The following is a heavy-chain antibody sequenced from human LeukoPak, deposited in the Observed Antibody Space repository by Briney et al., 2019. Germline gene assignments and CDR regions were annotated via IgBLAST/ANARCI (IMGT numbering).Heavy chain of an antibody. J-gene: IGHJ4*02. V-gene: IGHV4-39*01. CDR1: GGSMSSYY. D-gene: IGHD3-22*01. CDR3: ARHFYDSSGYYYSDEGVYYFDY. CDR2: IYYSGST. Sequence: KPSETLSLTCTVSGGSMSSYYWSWIRQPPGKGLEWIGSIYYSGSTYYNPSLKSRVTISVDTSKNQFSLKLSSVTAADTAVYYCARHFYDSSGYYYSDEGVYYFDYWGQGTLVTVSS.